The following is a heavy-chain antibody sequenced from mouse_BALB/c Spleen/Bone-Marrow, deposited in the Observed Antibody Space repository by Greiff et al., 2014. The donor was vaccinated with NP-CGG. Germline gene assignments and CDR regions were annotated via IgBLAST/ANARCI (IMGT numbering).Heavy chain of an antibody. D-gene: IGHD4-1*02. V-gene: IGHV1S22*01. J-gene: IGHJ2*01. CDR1: GYTFTSYW. CDR3: TREGPTGTGGDY. CDR2: IYPGSGST. Sequence: LQQPGSELVRPGASVKLSCKASGYTFTSYWMHWVKQRPGQGLEWIGNIYPGSGSTNYDEKFKSKATLTVDTSSSTAYMQLSSLTSEDCAVYYCTREGPTGTGGDYWGQGTTLTVSS.